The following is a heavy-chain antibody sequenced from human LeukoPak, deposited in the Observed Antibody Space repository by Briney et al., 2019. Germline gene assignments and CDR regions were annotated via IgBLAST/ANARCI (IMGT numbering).Heavy chain of an antibody. J-gene: IGHJ4*02. D-gene: IGHD3-9*01. CDR1: GGTFSSCA. CDR3: ARGSRIDWLLALDY. V-gene: IGHV1-69*13. Sequence: SVKVSFKASGGTFSSCAISWVRQAPGQGLEWMGGIIPIFGTANYAQKFQGRVTITADESTSTAYMELSSLRSEDTAVYYCARGSRIDWLLALDYWGQGTLVTVSS. CDR2: IIPIFGTA.